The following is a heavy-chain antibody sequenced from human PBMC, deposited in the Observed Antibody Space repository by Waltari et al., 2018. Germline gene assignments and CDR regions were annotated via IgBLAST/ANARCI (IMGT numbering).Heavy chain of an antibody. J-gene: IGHJ4*02. CDR3: AKGPQDTIFGVVIRKYYFDY. V-gene: IGHV3-23*04. D-gene: IGHD3-3*01. Sequence: EVQLVESGGGLVQPGGSLRLSCAASGFTFSSSAMSWVRQAPGKGRGWVSAIIGSGGSTYYADSVKGRFTISRDNSKNTLYLQMNSLRAEDTAVYYCAKGPQDTIFGVVIRKYYFDYWGQGTLVTVSS. CDR1: GFTFSSSA. CDR2: IIGSGGST.